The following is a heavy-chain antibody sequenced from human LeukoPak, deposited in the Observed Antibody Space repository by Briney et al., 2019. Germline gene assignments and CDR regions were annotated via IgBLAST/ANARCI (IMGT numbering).Heavy chain of an antibody. CDR2: ISYDGSNK. Sequence: SLRPSCAAPGFTFSSYAMHLVRQAPGKRTGWGPVISYDGSNKYYADSVKGRFTTSRDNSKNTLYLQMNSLRAEDTAVYYCARSRGISSGYYPRLWFDYWGQGTLVTVSS. V-gene: IGHV3-30-3*01. CDR3: ARSRGISSGYYPRLWFDY. D-gene: IGHD3-22*01. CDR1: GFTFSSYA. J-gene: IGHJ4*02.